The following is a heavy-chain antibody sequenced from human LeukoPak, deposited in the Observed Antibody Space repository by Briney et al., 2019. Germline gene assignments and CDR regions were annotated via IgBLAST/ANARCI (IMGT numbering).Heavy chain of an antibody. CDR3: AKDYYYYDSSGYYSPTHNWFDP. CDR2: ISGSGGST. D-gene: IGHD3-22*01. Sequence: QPGGSLRLSCAASGFTFSSYAMSWVCQAPGKGLEWVSAISGSGGSTYYADSVKGRFTISRDNSKNTLYLQMNSLRAEDTAVYYCAKDYYYYDSSGYYSPTHNWFDPWGQGTLVTVSS. V-gene: IGHV3-23*01. CDR1: GFTFSSYA. J-gene: IGHJ5*02.